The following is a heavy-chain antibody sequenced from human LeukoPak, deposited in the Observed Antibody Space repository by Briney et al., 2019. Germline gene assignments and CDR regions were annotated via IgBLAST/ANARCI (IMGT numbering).Heavy chain of an antibody. Sequence: PGGSLRLSCAASGFTFSSYEMNWVRQAPGKGLEWVSYISSSGSTIYYADSVKGRFTISRDNAKNSLYLQMNSLRAEDTAVYYCARMVVTAIGYWGQGTLVTVSS. V-gene: IGHV3-48*03. J-gene: IGHJ4*02. CDR1: GFTFSSYE. D-gene: IGHD2-21*02. CDR2: ISSSGSTI. CDR3: ARMVVTAIGY.